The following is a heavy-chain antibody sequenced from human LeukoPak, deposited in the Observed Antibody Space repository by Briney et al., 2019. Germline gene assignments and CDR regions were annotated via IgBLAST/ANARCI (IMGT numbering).Heavy chain of an antibody. CDR3: AKDTMAAAYYFDY. D-gene: IGHD5-24*01. CDR1: GFTFSSYG. Sequence: GGSLRLSCAASGFTFSSYGMHWVRQAPGKGLEWVAFIRYDGSNKYYADSVNRRFTISRANSKNTLYLQMNSLRAEDTAVYYCAKDTMAAAYYFDYWGQGTLVTVSS. CDR2: IRYDGSNK. J-gene: IGHJ4*02. V-gene: IGHV3-30*02.